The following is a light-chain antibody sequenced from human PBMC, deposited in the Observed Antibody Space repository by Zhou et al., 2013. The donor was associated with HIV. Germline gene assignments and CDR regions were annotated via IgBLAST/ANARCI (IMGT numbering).Light chain of an antibody. CDR1: QSISSW. V-gene: IGKV1-5*03. J-gene: IGKJ1*01. Sequence: DIQMTQSPSTLSASVGDRVTITCRASQSISSWLAWYQQKPGKAPKLLIYKASSLESGVPSRFSGSGSGTEFTLTISSLQPDDFATYYCQQCNSYSPRTFGPRDQGGNQT. CDR3: QQCNSYSPRT. CDR2: KAS.